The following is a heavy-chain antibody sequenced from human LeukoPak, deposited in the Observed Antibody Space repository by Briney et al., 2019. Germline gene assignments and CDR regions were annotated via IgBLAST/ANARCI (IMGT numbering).Heavy chain of an antibody. CDR3: ATRWTSYGDYVGY. Sequence: PGGSLRLSCAASGFTFSSYWMSWVRQAPGKGLEWVSSISSSSSYIYYADSVKGRFTISRDNAKNSLYLQMNSLRAEDTAVYYCATRWTSYGDYVGYWGQGTLVTVSS. J-gene: IGHJ4*02. CDR2: ISSSSSYI. CDR1: GFTFSSYW. V-gene: IGHV3-21*01. D-gene: IGHD4-17*01.